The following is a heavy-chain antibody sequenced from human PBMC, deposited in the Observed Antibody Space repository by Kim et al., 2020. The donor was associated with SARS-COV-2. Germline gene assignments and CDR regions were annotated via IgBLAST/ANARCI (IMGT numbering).Heavy chain of an antibody. CDR2: IYYSGTT. CDR3: ARSSSLNNGFDY. CDR1: GGSISSSSYY. D-gene: IGHD2-2*01. Sequence: SETLSLTCTVSGGSISSSSYYWGWIRQSSGKGLQWIGSIYYSGTTYSNPSLKGRVSISVDTSKNQFSLNLSSVTAADTAVYYCARSSSLNNGFDYWGQGTLVTVSS. J-gene: IGHJ4*02. V-gene: IGHV4-39*01.